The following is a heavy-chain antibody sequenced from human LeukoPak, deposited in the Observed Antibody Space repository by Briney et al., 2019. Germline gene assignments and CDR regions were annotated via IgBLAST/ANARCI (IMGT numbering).Heavy chain of an antibody. CDR2: ISGSGGST. CDR1: GFTFSSYA. Sequence: GGSLRLSCAASGFTFSSYAMSWVRQAPGKGLEWVSAISGSGGSTYYADSVKGRFTISRDNAKNSLYLQMNSLRAEDTAVYYCARYSSGWYLGYWGQGTLVTVSS. D-gene: IGHD6-19*01. CDR3: ARYSSGWYLGY. J-gene: IGHJ4*02. V-gene: IGHV3-23*01.